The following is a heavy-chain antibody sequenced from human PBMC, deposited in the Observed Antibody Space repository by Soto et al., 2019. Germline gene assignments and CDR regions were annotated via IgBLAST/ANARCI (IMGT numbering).Heavy chain of an antibody. CDR1: GFTFSSYM. D-gene: IGHD2-8*01. CDR2: ISTGSSYI. V-gene: IGHV3-21*02. J-gene: IGHJ5*02. Sequence: EVLLVESGGGLVKPGGSLRLSCAGSGFTFSSYMMNWVRQAPGKGLEWVASISTGSSYIYYADAQKGRFTISRDDAKTSVYLQMNSLRDEDTGVYYCVRDSLMRTSWGQGTRVTVSS. CDR3: VRDSLMRTS.